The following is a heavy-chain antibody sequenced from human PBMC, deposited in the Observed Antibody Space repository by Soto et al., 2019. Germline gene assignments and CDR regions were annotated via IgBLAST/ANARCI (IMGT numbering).Heavy chain of an antibody. CDR2: LYSGGAT. CDR1: GGSISSSKW. CDR3: VRGRYGSEIH. V-gene: IGHV3-53*04. D-gene: IGHD3-10*01. J-gene: IGHJ4*02. Sequence: MQLQESGPGLVKPSGTLSLTCGVSGGSISSSKWWTWVRQAPGKGLEWVSLLYSGGATHYAASVKGRFTISSHSSQNTLFLQMNSLRPEDTATYYCVRGRYGSEIHWGQGTKVTVSS.